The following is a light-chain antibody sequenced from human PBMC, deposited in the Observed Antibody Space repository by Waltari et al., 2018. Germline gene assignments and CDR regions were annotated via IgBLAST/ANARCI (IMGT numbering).Light chain of an antibody. CDR2: RTS. Sequence: CRASQSVTSITLAWYQQKPGQAPRLLIYRTSSRATDFSDRFSGSGSGTDFTLTISRLEPEDSAVYHCQQYDGSAVTFGGGTRVEIK. J-gene: IGKJ4*02. CDR3: QQYDGSAVT. CDR1: QSVTSIT. V-gene: IGKV3-20*01.